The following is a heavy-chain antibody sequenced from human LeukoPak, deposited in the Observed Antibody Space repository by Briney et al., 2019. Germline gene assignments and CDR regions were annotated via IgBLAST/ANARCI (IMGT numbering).Heavy chain of an antibody. V-gene: IGHV3-23*01. D-gene: IGHD6-13*01. Sequence: GGSLRLSCAASGFTFSSYARSWVRQAPGKGLEWVSAISGSGGSTYYADSVKGRFTISRDNAKNSLYLQMNSLRAEDTAVYYCARDLMGIAYRGAFYYWGQGTLVTVSS. CDR3: ARDLMGIAYRGAFYY. J-gene: IGHJ4*02. CDR2: ISGSGGST. CDR1: GFTFSSYA.